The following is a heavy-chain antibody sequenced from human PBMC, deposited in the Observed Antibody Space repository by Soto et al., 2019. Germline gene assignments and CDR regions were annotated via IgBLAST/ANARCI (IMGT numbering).Heavy chain of an antibody. CDR3: AREIEAAREDYYYGMDV. Sequence: LKISCQGSGYSFASYWIGWVRQMPGKDLEWMGIIYPGDSDTRYSPSFQGQVTISADKSLRTAYLQWTSLKASDTAVYYCAREIEAAREDYYYGMDVWGQGTTVTVSS. CDR2: IYPGDSDT. V-gene: IGHV5-51*01. J-gene: IGHJ6*02. CDR1: GYSFASYW. D-gene: IGHD6-25*01.